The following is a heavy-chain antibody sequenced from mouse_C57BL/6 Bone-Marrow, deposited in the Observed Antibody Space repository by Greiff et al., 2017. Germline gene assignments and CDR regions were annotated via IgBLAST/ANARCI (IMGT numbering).Heavy chain of an antibody. J-gene: IGHJ4*01. Sequence: VQLQQSGAELVRPGASVTLSCKASGYTFTDYEMHWVKQTPVHGLEWIGAIDPETGGTAYNQKFKGKAILTADKSSSTAYMERRSLTSEDSAVYYCTRFHYDLYYYAMDYWGQGTSVTVSS. V-gene: IGHV1-15*01. CDR2: IDPETGGT. CDR3: TRFHYDLYYYAMDY. D-gene: IGHD2-4*01. CDR1: GYTFTDYE.